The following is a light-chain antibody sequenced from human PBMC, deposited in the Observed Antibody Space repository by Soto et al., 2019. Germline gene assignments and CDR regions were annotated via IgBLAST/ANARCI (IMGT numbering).Light chain of an antibody. CDR3: QSYYSRLSRRWV. Sequence: QSALTQPPSVSGAPGQRVTISCTGSSSNIGAGYPVHWYQQLPGTAPKLLVAGNRPSGAPDRFSFSKSGSSASLAITGLQAEDEADYYCQSYYSRLSRRWVFGGGTKVTVL. CDR2: G. V-gene: IGLV1-40*01. J-gene: IGLJ3*02. CDR1: SSNIGAGYP.